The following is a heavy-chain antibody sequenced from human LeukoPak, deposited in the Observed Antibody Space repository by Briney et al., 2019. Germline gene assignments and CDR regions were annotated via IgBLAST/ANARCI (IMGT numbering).Heavy chain of an antibody. CDR2: INHSGST. CDR1: GGSFSGYY. CDR3: ARNMVRGYEDAFDI. Sequence: PSETLSLTCAVYGGSFSGYYWSWIRQPPGKGLEWIGEINHSGSTNYNPSLKSRVTISVDTSKNQFSLKLSSVTAEDTAVYYCARNMVRGYEDAFDIWGQGTMVTVSS. V-gene: IGHV4-34*01. J-gene: IGHJ3*02. D-gene: IGHD3-10*01.